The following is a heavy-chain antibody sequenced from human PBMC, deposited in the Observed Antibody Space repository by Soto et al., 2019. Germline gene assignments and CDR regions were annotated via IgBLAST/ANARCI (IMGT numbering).Heavy chain of an antibody. J-gene: IGHJ4*02. D-gene: IGHD6-19*01. CDR2: ISAYNGNT. V-gene: IGHV1-18*01. CDR1: GYTFTSYG. Sequence: ASVKVSCNASGYTFTSYGISWVRQDPGQRLEWMGGISAYNGNTNYSQKLQGRVTMTTDTSTSTAYKELRSLRSAETAVYYCARKSIAVAGGGDYWGQGTLVTVSS. CDR3: ARKSIAVAGGGDY.